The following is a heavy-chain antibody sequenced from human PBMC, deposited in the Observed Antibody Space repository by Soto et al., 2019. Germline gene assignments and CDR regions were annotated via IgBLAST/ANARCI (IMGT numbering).Heavy chain of an antibody. Sequence: SETLSLTCAVYGGSFSGYYWSWIRQPPGKGLEWIGEINHSGSTNYNPSLKSRVTISVDTSKNQFSLKLSSVTAADTAVYYCARRRGYLGYMEVWGKGTTVTVSS. D-gene: IGHD2-15*01. V-gene: IGHV4-34*01. CDR3: ARRRGYLGYMEV. CDR1: GGSFSGYY. J-gene: IGHJ6*03. CDR2: INHSGST.